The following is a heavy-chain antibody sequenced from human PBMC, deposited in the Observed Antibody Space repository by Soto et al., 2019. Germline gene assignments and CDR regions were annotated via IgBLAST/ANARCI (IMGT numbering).Heavy chain of an antibody. J-gene: IGHJ1*01. CDR1: GFMFEDYA. CDR3: DQDADSFGELWGYFQN. CDR2: INWNGVNK. D-gene: IGHD3-10*01. V-gene: IGHV3-9*01. Sequence: TGGSLRLSCGTSGFMFEDYAMHWVRQAPGKGLEWVSGINWNGVNKGYADSVLGRFTISRDNAKKSLFLEMNYLRPEDTALYFCDQDADSFGELWGYFQNWGQGTPVTVSS.